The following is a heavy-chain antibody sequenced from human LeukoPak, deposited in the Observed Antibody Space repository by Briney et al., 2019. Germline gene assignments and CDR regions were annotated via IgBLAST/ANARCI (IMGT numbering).Heavy chain of an antibody. CDR3: ARDRSGWSDDAFDI. J-gene: IGHJ3*02. Sequence: GDSLILSCAASGFTFSSYSMNWVRQAPGKGLEWVSSISSSSSYIYYADSVKGRFTISRDNAKNSLYLQMNSLRAEDTAVYYCARDRSGWSDDAFDIWGQGTMVTVSS. CDR1: GFTFSSYS. V-gene: IGHV3-21*01. CDR2: ISSSSSYI. D-gene: IGHD6-19*01.